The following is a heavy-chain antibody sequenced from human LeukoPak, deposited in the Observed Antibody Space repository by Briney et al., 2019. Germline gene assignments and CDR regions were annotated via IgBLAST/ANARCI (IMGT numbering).Heavy chain of an antibody. CDR1: GFTVSSNY. CDR2: IYSGGST. Sequence: GGSLRLSCAASGFTVSSNYMSWVRQAPGKGLEWVSVIYSGGSTYCADSVKGRFTISRDNSKNTLYLQMNSLRAEDTAVYYCARATDSGYFDAFDIWGQGTMVTVSS. D-gene: IGHD5-12*01. CDR3: ARATDSGYFDAFDI. V-gene: IGHV3-66*01. J-gene: IGHJ3*02.